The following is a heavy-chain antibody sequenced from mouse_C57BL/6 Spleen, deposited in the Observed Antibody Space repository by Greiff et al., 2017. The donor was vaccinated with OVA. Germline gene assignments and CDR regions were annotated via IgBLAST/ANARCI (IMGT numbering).Heavy chain of an antibody. Sequence: EVQGVESGAELVRPGASVKLSCTASGFNIKDDYMHWVKQRPEQGLEWIGWIDPENGDTEYAAKFPGKATITAATSSNTAYLQLSSLTSENTAVEDCLSTTVGAKDYWGQGTTLTVSS. J-gene: IGHJ2*01. CDR2: IDPENGDT. CDR3: LSTTVGAKDY. CDR1: GFNIKDDY. V-gene: IGHV14-4*01. D-gene: IGHD1-1*01.